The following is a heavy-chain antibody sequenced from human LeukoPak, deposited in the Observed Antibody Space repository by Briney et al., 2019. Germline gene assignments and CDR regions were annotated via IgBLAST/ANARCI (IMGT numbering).Heavy chain of an antibody. J-gene: IGHJ5*02. CDR1: GGSFSGYY. D-gene: IGHD3-3*02. CDR3: AGDCNIFGVVNFLRQNWFDP. CDR2: ISHSGST. V-gene: IGHV4-34*01. Sequence: SETLSLTCAVYGGSFSGYYWSWIRQPPGKGLEWIGEISHSGSTNYNPSLKSRVTISVDTSKNQFSLKLSSVTAADTAVYYCAGDCNIFGVVNFLRQNWFDPWGQGTLVTVSS.